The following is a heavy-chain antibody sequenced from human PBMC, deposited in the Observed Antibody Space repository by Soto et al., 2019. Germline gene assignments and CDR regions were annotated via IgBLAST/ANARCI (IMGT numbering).Heavy chain of an antibody. Sequence: EVQLVESGGGLVQPGRSLRLSCAASGFSFDDYAMHWVRQAPGRGLEWVSGITWSSGYIGYADSVKGRFTISNDNAKNSLYLKMNSLRPEDTAVYYCAKGTYDSSGYYTAPDYWGQGTLVTVSS. J-gene: IGHJ4*02. CDR1: GFSFDDYA. CDR3: AKGTYDSSGYYTAPDY. D-gene: IGHD3-22*01. V-gene: IGHV3-9*01. CDR2: ITWSSGYI.